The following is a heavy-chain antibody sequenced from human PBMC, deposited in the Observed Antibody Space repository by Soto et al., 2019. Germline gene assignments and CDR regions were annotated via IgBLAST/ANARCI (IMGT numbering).Heavy chain of an antibody. J-gene: IGHJ3*02. CDR1: GFTFGGYA. Sequence: GGSLRLSCTASGFTFGGYAMSWFRQAPGKGLEWVGFIRSKGYGGNTEYAGSLKGRFTISSDNSKSIAYLQMNSLKTEDTAVYYCTRVYGWGRAVGRRDAFDIWGQGTMVTVSS. CDR2: IRSKGYGGNT. CDR3: TRVYGWGRAVGRRDAFDI. V-gene: IGHV3-49*03. D-gene: IGHD6-19*01.